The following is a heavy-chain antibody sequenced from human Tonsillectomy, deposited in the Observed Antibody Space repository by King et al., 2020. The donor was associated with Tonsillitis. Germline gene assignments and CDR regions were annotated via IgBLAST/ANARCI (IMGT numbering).Heavy chain of an antibody. CDR2: IYHGGFT. J-gene: IGHJ5*02. D-gene: IGHD2-21*02. V-gene: IGHV4-38-2*01. CDR1: GYSISSGYY. CDR3: ARLYCGGDCVRPFFAWFYP. Sequence: QLQESGPGLVKASETLSLSCAVSGYSISSGYYWGWSRQPPGKGLEWIGSIYHGGFTYYNPSLKSRVTISMDTSKNQFSLKLSSVTAADTAVYYCARLYCGGDCVRPFFAWFYPWGLGTLVTVSS.